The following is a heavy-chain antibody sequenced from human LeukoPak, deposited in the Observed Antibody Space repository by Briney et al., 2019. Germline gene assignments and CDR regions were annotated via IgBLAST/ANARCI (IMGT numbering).Heavy chain of an antibody. J-gene: IGHJ4*02. D-gene: IGHD5-12*01. V-gene: IGHV3-30*04. CDR1: GFTFSSYA. Sequence: GGSLRLSCVASGFTFSSYAMHWVRQAPGKGLEWVAVISYDGSNKYYADSVKGRFTISRDNSKNTLYLQMNSLRAEDTAVYYCARAGGYFSFDYWGQGTLVTVSS. CDR3: ARAGGYFSFDY. CDR2: ISYDGSNK.